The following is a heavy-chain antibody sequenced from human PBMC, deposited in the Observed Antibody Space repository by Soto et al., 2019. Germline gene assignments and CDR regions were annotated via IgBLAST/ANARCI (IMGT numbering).Heavy chain of an antibody. Sequence: QVQLVQSGAEVKKPGASVKVSCKASRYTFTNFGISWVRQAPGQGLAWMGWISPYNGNTNHAQKLQGRVNMTTDTSTSTAYMELRSLRSDDTAVYYCARDTGSHQDYWGQGTLVTVSS. CDR1: RYTFTNFG. V-gene: IGHV1-18*01. D-gene: IGHD2-15*01. CDR2: ISPYNGNT. CDR3: ARDTGSHQDY. J-gene: IGHJ4*02.